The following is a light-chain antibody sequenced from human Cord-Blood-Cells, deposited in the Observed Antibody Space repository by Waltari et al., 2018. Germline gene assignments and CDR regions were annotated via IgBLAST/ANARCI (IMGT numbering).Light chain of an antibody. J-gene: IGLJ2*01. Sequence: QSALTQPASVSGSPGQSIPIPCTGTSSDVGGFNYVPWYQQHPGKAPKLMIYEVSNRPSGVSNRFSGSKSGNTASLTISGLQAEDEADYYCSSYTSSSTVVFGGGTKLTVL. CDR3: SSYTSSSTVV. V-gene: IGLV2-14*01. CDR1: SSDVGGFNY. CDR2: EVS.